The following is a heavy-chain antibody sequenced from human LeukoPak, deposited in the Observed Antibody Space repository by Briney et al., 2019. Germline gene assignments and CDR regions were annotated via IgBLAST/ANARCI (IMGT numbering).Heavy chain of an antibody. CDR2: ISGSGGST. Sequence: GGSLRLSCAASGFTFSSNAMSWVRQAPGKGLEWVSAISGSGGSTYYADSVKGRFTISRDNSKNTLYLQMNSLRAEDTAVYYCAKFTTDYGGNSHFDYWGQGTLVTVSS. CDR3: AKFTTDYGGNSHFDY. J-gene: IGHJ4*02. D-gene: IGHD4-23*01. CDR1: GFTFSSNA. V-gene: IGHV3-23*01.